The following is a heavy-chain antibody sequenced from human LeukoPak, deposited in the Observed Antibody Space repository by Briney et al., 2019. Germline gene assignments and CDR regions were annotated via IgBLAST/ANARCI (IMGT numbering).Heavy chain of an antibody. Sequence: SETLSLTCTVSGGSISSSYWSWIREPAGKGLEWIGRIYTSGRTNYNPSLKSRVTMSVDTSKNQFSLKLSSVTAADTAVYYCARDKRVYCGGDCYSEGYYYGMDVWGQGTTVTVSS. CDR1: GGSISSSY. CDR3: ARDKRVYCGGDCYSEGYYYGMDV. CDR2: IYTSGRT. D-gene: IGHD2-21*02. V-gene: IGHV4-4*07. J-gene: IGHJ6*02.